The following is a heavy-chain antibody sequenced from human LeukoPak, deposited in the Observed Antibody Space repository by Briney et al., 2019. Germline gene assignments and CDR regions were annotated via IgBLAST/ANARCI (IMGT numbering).Heavy chain of an antibody. J-gene: IGHJ4*02. CDR2: ICYDGSNK. CDR3: AKDQSNALRRFGELIRRTRDGYFDY. CDR1: GCTFSSYC. Sequence: AGTLCLSCAASGCTFSSYCMRWIRQAPGKGLEWVAFICYDGSNKYYADFVNGRFTISRKTTKNILFLQMTSMREEYTAVYYCAKDQSNALRRFGELIRRTRDGYFDYWGQGTLVSVS. V-gene: IGHV3-30*02. D-gene: IGHD3-10*01.